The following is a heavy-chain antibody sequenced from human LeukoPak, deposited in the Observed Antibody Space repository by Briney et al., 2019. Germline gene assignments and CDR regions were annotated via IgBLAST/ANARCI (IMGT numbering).Heavy chain of an antibody. CDR2: ISYDGNHK. D-gene: IGHD6-13*01. Sequence: PGGSLRLSCAASGFTFSLYAMHWVRQAPGKGLQWVAVISYDGNHKYYADSVRGRITISRNNSKNTVDLQMSSLRTEDTAVYYCARDLAAAAGSYWGQGTLVTVSS. V-gene: IGHV3-30-3*01. J-gene: IGHJ4*02. CDR1: GFTFSLYA. CDR3: ARDLAAAAGSY.